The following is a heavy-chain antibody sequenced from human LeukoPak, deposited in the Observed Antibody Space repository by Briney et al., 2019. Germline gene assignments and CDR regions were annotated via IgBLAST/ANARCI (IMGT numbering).Heavy chain of an antibody. J-gene: IGHJ4*02. Sequence: SETLSLTCTVSGGSISSSNYYWAWIRQPPGKGLEWVGSVYYSGSTYYNPSTKSRLTISVDTSKNPLSLNLSSVTAADSAVYYCASPKYAYSSSWYYFDYSGQGTLVTVSS. CDR2: VYYSGST. D-gene: IGHD6-13*01. CDR3: ASPKYAYSSSWYYFDY. CDR1: GGSISSSNYY. V-gene: IGHV4-39*01.